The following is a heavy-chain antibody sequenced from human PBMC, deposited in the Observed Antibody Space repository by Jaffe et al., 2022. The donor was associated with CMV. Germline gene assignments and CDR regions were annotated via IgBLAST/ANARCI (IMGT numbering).Heavy chain of an antibody. Sequence: QVQLQESGPGLVKPSETLSLTCTVSSGSIGSYYWSWIRQPPGKGLEWIGYINYSGSTNYNPSLKSRVTISVDTSNNQFSLKLSSVTAADTAVYYCARHRGKGMTSDAFDIWGQGTMVIVSS. CDR3: ARHRGKGMTSDAFDI. V-gene: IGHV4-59*08. J-gene: IGHJ3*02. CDR2: INYSGST. CDR1: SGSIGSYY.